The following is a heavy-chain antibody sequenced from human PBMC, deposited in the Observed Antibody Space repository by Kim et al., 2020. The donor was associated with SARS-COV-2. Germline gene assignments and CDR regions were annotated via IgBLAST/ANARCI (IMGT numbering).Heavy chain of an antibody. CDR2: IRNKAKSYTT. J-gene: IGHJ4*02. CDR1: RFTFSDHY. Sequence: GWSLRLSCAASRFTFSDHYMDWVRQAPGKGLEWVGRIRNKAKSYTTEYAASVKGRFTISRDDSKNSLYLQMNSLKTEDTAVYYCARGFPDSRGYHYFDYWGQGILVTVSS. D-gene: IGHD3-22*01. V-gene: IGHV3-72*01. CDR3: ARGFPDSRGYHYFDY.